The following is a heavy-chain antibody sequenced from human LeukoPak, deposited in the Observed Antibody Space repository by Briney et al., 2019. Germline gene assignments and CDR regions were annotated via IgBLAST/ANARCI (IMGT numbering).Heavy chain of an antibody. CDR1: GFTFSTYA. D-gene: IGHD3-10*01. CDR3: ASRFGELDY. CDR2: ISKIGGT. J-gene: IGHJ4*02. Sequence: SGGSLRLSCVASGFTFSTYAMNWVRQAPGKGLEWVSVISKIGGTDYADSVKGRFTVSRDNSKNTLYLQMNSLRAEDTAVYYCASRFGELDYWGQGTLVTVSS. V-gene: IGHV3-23*01.